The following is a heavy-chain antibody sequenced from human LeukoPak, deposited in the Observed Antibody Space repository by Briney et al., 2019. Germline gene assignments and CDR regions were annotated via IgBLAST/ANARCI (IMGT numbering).Heavy chain of an antibody. Sequence: ASVKVSCKASGYTFTGYYMHWVRQAPGQGLEWMGWINPNSGGTNYAQKFQGRVTMTRDTSISTAYMELSRLRSDDTAVYYCARVRVYCSGGSCYPNWLDPWGQGTLVTVSS. CDR1: GYTFTGYY. J-gene: IGHJ5*02. V-gene: IGHV1-2*02. CDR3: ARVRVYCSGGSCYPNWLDP. D-gene: IGHD2-15*01. CDR2: INPNSGGT.